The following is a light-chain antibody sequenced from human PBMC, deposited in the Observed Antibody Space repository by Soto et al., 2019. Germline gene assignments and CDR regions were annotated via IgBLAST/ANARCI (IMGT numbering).Light chain of an antibody. CDR3: QQYGSSGT. CDR1: QSVSNNY. J-gene: IGKJ1*01. V-gene: IGKV3-20*01. CDR2: GAS. Sequence: IVLTKSPGTLSLSAGEGATLSCRASQSVSNNYLAWYQQKPGQAPRLLIYGASNRATGIPVRFSGSGSGTDFTLTISRLEPEDFAVYYCQQYGSSGTFGQGTKLDIK.